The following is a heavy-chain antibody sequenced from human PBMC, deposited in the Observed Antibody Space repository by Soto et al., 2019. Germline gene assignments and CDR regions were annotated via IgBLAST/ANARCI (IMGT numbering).Heavy chain of an antibody. Sequence: ASVKVSCKASGGTFSSYTISWVRQAPGQGLEWMGRIIPILGIANYAQKFQGRVTITADKSTSTAYMELSSLRSEDTAVYYCARARWGILLRGDAFDIWGQGTMVTVSS. V-gene: IGHV1-69*02. J-gene: IGHJ3*02. CDR2: IIPILGIA. CDR1: GGTFSSYT. D-gene: IGHD3-16*01. CDR3: ARARWGILLRGDAFDI.